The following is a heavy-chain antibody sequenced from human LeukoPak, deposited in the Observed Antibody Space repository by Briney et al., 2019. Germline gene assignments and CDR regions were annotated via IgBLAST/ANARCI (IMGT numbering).Heavy chain of an antibody. Sequence: RSSETLSLTCAVYGGSFSGYYWSWIRQPPGKGLEWIGEINHSGSTNYNPSLKSRVTISVDTSKNQFSLKLSSVTAADTAVYYCARDHDYWGQGTLVTVSS. CDR3: ARDHDY. J-gene: IGHJ4*02. CDR1: GGSFSGYY. CDR2: INHSGST. V-gene: IGHV4-34*09.